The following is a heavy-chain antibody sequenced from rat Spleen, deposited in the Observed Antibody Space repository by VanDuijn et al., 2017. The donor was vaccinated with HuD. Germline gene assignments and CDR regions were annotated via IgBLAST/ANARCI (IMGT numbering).Heavy chain of an antibody. Sequence: QVQLKESGPGLVQPSQTLSLTCTVSGFSLTSYNVHWVRQPTGKGLEWMGMIWTGGSTDYNSALKSRLSITRDTSKSQCFLEMSSLQTEDIATYYGVRAELRRPYFMDAWGQGASVTVSS. D-gene: IGHD1-11*01. CDR3: VRAELRRPYFMDA. CDR2: IWTGGST. V-gene: IGHV2-30*01. J-gene: IGHJ4*01. CDR1: GFSLTSYN.